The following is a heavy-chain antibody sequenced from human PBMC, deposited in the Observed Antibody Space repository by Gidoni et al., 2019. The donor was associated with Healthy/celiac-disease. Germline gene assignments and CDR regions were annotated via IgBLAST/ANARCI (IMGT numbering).Heavy chain of an antibody. Sequence: QLQLQESGPGLVKPSATLSLTCTVSGGSISSSSYYWGWIRQPPGKGLEWIGSIYYSGSTYYNPSLKSRVTISVDTSKNQFSLKLSSVTAADTAVYYCARGGVTTVTTYDYWGQGTLVTVSS. CDR2: IYYSGST. CDR1: GGSISSSSYY. CDR3: ARGGVTTVTTYDY. D-gene: IGHD4-17*01. J-gene: IGHJ4*02. V-gene: IGHV4-39*07.